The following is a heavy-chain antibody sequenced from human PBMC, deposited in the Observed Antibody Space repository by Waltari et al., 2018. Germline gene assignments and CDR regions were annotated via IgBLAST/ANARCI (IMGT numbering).Heavy chain of an antibody. CDR1: GGTFSSYA. D-gene: IGHD3-16*01. V-gene: IGHV1-69*12. CDR2: IIPIFGTA. Sequence: QVQLVQSGAEVKKPGSSVKVSCKASGGTFSSYAISWVRQAPGQGLEWMGGIIPIFGTANYAQKFQGRVTITADESTSTAYMELSSLRSEDTAVYYCARGPLGETIKGAYYYYYYMDVWGKGTTVTVSS. CDR3: ARGPLGETIKGAYYYYYYMDV. J-gene: IGHJ6*03.